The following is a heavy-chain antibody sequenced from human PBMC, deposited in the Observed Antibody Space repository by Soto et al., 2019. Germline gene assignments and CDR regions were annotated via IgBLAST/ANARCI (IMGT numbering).Heavy chain of an antibody. CDR1: GGTFDHAA. CDR3: ARQIFAADY. CDR2: INPMFNST. J-gene: IGHJ4*02. Sequence: QVQLVQSGAEVKKPGSSVKVSCEAPGGTFDHAAITWVRQAPGQGLEWVGGINPMFNSTHYAQKFQGRVTITADAVTSTAFMELRGLKSDDTVVYYCARQIFAADYWGQGTLLVVSS. V-gene: IGHV1-69*01. D-gene: IGHD3-9*01.